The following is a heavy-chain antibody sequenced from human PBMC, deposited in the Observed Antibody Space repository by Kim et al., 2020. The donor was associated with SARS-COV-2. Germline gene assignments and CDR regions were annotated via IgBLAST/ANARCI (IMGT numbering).Heavy chain of an antibody. J-gene: IGHJ4*02. Sequence: GGSLRLSCGVSGFTFSGRYWMSWVRQAPGKGLEWVANINKDGSEKNYVGAVEGRFTISRDSAKNSIFLRMNSLRVEDTAVYYCAGRGYWGQGTLVTVSA. CDR3: AGRGY. CDR2: INKDGSEK. V-gene: IGHV3-7*01. CDR1: GFTFSGRYW.